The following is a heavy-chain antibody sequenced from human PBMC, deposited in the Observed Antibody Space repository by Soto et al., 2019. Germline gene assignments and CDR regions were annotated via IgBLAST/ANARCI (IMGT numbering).Heavy chain of an antibody. CDR3: ESLYWYRSDY. CDR2: ISYTGRDT. Sequence: QVQLVESGGGLVKPGESLRLSCAASGFTFSGYDMTWVRQAPGKGLEWVSYISYTGRDTFYGESVKGRFAISRDNAKNSVYLQMNSLRAEDTAVYFCESLYWYRSDYWGQGTPVTVSS. J-gene: IGHJ4*02. D-gene: IGHD6-13*01. CDR1: GFTFSGYD. V-gene: IGHV3-11*01.